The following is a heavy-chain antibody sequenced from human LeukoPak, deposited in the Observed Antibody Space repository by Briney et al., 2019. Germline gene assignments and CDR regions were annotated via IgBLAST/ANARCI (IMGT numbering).Heavy chain of an antibody. CDR3: AKRGRAWAMVRGCWFDP. CDR1: GFTFSSYG. Sequence: PGGSLRLSCAASGFTFSSYGMHWVRQAPGKGLEWVAVISYDGSNKYYADSVKGRFTISRDNSKNTLYLQMNSLRAEDTAVYYCAKRGRAWAMVRGCWFDPWGQGTPVTVSS. V-gene: IGHV3-30*18. J-gene: IGHJ5*02. D-gene: IGHD3-10*01. CDR2: ISYDGSNK.